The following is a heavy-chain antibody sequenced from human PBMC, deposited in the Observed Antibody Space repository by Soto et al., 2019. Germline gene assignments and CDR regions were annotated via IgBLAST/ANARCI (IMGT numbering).Heavy chain of an antibody. Sequence: GGSLRLSCAASGFTFSSYGMHWVRQAPGKGLEWVAVISYDGSNKYYADSVKGRFTISRDNSKNTLYLQMNSLRAEDTAVYYCAKESYDILTSLVPVGYWGQGTLVTVSS. V-gene: IGHV3-30*18. D-gene: IGHD3-9*01. CDR3: AKESYDILTSLVPVGY. CDR2: ISYDGSNK. J-gene: IGHJ4*02. CDR1: GFTFSSYG.